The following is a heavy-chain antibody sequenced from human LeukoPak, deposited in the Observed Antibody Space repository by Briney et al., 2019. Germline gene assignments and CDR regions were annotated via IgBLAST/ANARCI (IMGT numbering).Heavy chain of an antibody. CDR1: GYTFTSYD. CDR3: ARSRPAWFGELLGSFDY. Sequence: ASVKVSCKASGYTFTSYDINWVRQATGQGLEWMGWMNPNSGNTGYAQKFQGRVTMTRNTSISTAYMELSSLRSEDTAVYYCARSRPAWFGELLGSFDYWGQGTLVTVSS. J-gene: IGHJ4*02. D-gene: IGHD3-10*01. CDR2: MNPNSGNT. V-gene: IGHV1-8*01.